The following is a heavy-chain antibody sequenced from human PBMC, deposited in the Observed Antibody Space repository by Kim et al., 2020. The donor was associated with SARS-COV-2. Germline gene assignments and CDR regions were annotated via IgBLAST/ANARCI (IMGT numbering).Heavy chain of an antibody. V-gene: IGHV6-1*01. D-gene: IGHD6-19*01. CDR2: TYYRSKWYN. J-gene: IGHJ5*02. Sequence: SQTLSLTCAISGDSVSSNSVAWNWIRQSPSRGLEWLGRTYYRSKWYNDYAVSVESRITINPDTSNNQFSLHLNSVTPEDTAVYYCAREALAVRNWFDPWGQGTLFIVSS. CDR1: GDSVSSNSVA. CDR3: AREALAVRNWFDP.